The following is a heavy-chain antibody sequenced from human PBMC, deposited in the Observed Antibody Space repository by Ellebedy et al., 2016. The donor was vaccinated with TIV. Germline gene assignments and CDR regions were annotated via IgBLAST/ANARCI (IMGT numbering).Heavy chain of an antibody. V-gene: IGHV3-15*07. J-gene: IGHJ4*02. CDR3: ATGRDWFKY. D-gene: IGHD3-9*01. Sequence: GGSLRLSCAASGFTFSNAWMNWVRQAPGKGLEWVGRIKSKGDGGTTDYAAPVKGRFTISRDDSKNTLFLEMNSLKIEDTAMFYYATGRDWFKYWGQGTLVTVSS. CDR2: IKSKGDGGTT. CDR1: GFTFSNAW.